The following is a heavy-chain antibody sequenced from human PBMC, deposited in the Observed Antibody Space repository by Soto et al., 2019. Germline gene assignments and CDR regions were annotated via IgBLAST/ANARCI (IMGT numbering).Heavy chain of an antibody. CDR2: IKQDGSEK. J-gene: IGHJ4*02. CDR3: ARDLDYDSSGSNPYFDY. D-gene: IGHD3-22*01. Sequence: HPGGSLRLSCAASGFTFSSYWMSWVRQAPGKGLEWVANIKQDGSEKYYVDSVKGRFTISRDNAKNSLYLQMNSLRAEDTAVYYCARDLDYDSSGSNPYFDYWGQGTLVTVSS. CDR1: GFTFSSYW. V-gene: IGHV3-7*01.